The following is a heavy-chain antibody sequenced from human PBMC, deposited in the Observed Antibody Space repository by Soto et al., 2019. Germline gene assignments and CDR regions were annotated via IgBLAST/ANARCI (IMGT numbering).Heavy chain of an antibody. V-gene: IGHV3-72*01. CDR2: SRDKVHSHTT. D-gene: IGHD5-12*01. J-gene: IGHJ4*02. Sequence: ESGGGLVQPGGSLRLSCAASGFTFSDHYMDWVRQAPGKGLEWVGRSRDKVHSHTTEYAASVKGRFTISRGDSENSLYLQMNSPKTEATAVYYCARGVVSTGYFDYWGQGTLVTVSS. CDR1: GFTFSDHY. CDR3: ARGVVSTGYFDY.